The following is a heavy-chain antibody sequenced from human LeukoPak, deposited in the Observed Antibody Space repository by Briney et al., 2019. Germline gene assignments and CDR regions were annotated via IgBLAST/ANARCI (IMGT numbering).Heavy chain of an antibody. V-gene: IGHV4-39*07. CDR1: GGSISSSSYY. CDR2: IYYSGST. Sequence: PSETLSLTCTVSGGSISSSSYYWGWIRQPPGKGLEWIGSIYYSGSTYYNPSLKSRVTISVDTSKNQFSLKLSSVTAADTAVYYCARADMVRGLSHPHFDYWGQGTLVTVSS. J-gene: IGHJ4*02. CDR3: ARADMVRGLSHPHFDY. D-gene: IGHD3-10*01.